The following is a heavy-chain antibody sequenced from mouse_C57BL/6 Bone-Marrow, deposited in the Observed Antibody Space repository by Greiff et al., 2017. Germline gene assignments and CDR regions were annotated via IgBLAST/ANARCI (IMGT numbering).Heavy chain of an antibody. CDR3: ARDPYNGSSYAMDY. CDR1: GYTFTSYW. D-gene: IGHD1-1*01. J-gene: IGHJ4*01. V-gene: IGHV1-61*01. CDR2: IYPSDSEN. Sequence: QVQLQQPGAELVRPGSSVKLSCKASGYTFTSYWMDWVKQRPGQGLEWIGNIYPSDSENHYNQKFKDKATLTVDKSSSTAYMQLSSRTSEDSSVYYCARDPYNGSSYAMDYWGQGTSVTVSS.